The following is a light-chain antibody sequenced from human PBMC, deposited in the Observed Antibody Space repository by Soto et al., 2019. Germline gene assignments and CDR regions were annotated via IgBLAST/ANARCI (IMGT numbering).Light chain of an antibody. V-gene: IGLV1-51*02. J-gene: IGLJ2*01. CDR3: GTWDSSLSAVV. Sequence: QSVLTQPPSVSAAPGQKVTISCSGSSSKIGNNYVSWYQQLPGTAPNLLIYENNKRPSGIPDRFSGSKSGTSATLGITGLQTGDEADYYCGTWDSSLSAVVFGGGTKVTVL. CDR1: SSKIGNNY. CDR2: ENN.